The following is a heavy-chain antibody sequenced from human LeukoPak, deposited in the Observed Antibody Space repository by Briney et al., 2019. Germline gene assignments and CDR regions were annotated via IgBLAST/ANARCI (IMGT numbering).Heavy chain of an antibody. Sequence: PSETLSLTCAVYGGSFSGYYWSWIRQPPGKGLEWIGEINHSGSTNYNPSLKSRVTISVDTSKNQFSLKLSSVTAADTAVYYCARLVGYYYDSSGYYLGYYYGMDVWGQGTTVTVSS. CDR1: GGSFSGYY. V-gene: IGHV4-34*01. CDR3: ARLVGYYYDSSGYYLGYYYGMDV. J-gene: IGHJ6*02. D-gene: IGHD3-22*01. CDR2: INHSGST.